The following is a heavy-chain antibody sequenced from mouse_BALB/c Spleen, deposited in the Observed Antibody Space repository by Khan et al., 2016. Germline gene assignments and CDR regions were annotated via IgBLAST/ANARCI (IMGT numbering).Heavy chain of an antibody. CDR3: ASYYGY. V-gene: IGHV3-8*02. CDR2: ISNSSST. J-gene: IGHJ2*01. D-gene: IGHD1-1*01. CDR1: GDSITSDY. Sequence: VQLKESGPSLVKPSQTLSLTCSVTGDSITSDYWNWIRKFPGNKLEYMGYISNSSSTYYNPSLKSRISITTDKSKNQYYLQLNSVTTEDTAPYYRASYYGYWGQGTTLTVAS.